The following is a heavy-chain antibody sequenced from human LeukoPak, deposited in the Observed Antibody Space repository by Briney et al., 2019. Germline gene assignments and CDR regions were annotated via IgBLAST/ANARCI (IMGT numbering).Heavy chain of an antibody. CDR1: GGSISSGSYS. J-gene: IGHJ5*02. Sequence: PSETLSLTCTVSGGSISSGSYSWNWIRQPAGKGLEWIGRMYSSGTTNYNPSLKSRVTISVDTSKNQFSLKLSSVTAADTAVYYCARGRAYDFWSGYFTMPGWFDPWGQGTLVTVSS. CDR3: ARGRAYDFWSGYFTMPGWFDP. D-gene: IGHD3-3*01. CDR2: MYSSGTT. V-gene: IGHV4-61*02.